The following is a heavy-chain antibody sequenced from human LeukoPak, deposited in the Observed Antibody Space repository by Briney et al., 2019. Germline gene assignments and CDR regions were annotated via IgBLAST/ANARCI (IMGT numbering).Heavy chain of an antibody. CDR1: GCTFSSYA. Sequence: SVKVSCKASGCTFSSYAISWVRQAPGQGLEWMGRIIPIFGTANYAQKFQGRVTITTDESTSTAYMGLSSLRSEDTAVYYCAAAGTYYYDSSGYRDYWGQGTLVTVSS. CDR3: AAAGTYYYDSSGYRDY. J-gene: IGHJ4*02. V-gene: IGHV1-69*05. D-gene: IGHD3-22*01. CDR2: IIPIFGTA.